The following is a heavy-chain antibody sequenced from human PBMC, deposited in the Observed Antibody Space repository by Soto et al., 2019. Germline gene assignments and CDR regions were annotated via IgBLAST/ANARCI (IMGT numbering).Heavy chain of an antibody. CDR2: IYYSGCT. V-gene: IGHV4-59*01. CDR1: GGSISSYY. J-gene: IGHJ4*02. Sequence: QVQLQESGPGLVKPSETLSLTCTVSGGSISSYYWSWIRQPPGKGLEWIGYIYYSGCTNYNPSLKSRVTISVDTSTNQFSLKLSSVTAADPAVYYCARRYAGNFDYWGQGTLVTVSS. D-gene: IGHD2-8*01. CDR3: ARRYAGNFDY.